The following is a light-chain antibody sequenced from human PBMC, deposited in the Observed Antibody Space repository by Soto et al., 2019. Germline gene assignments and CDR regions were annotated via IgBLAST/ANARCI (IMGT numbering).Light chain of an antibody. CDR2: AAS. CDR3: QKYNKAPRT. J-gene: IGKJ1*01. CDR1: QGISNY. Sequence: DIQMTQSPSSLSASVGDTVTITCRASQGISNYLAWYQQKPGQVPNLLIYAASTLQSGVPSRFSGSGSGTDFALTISSLRPEDVATYDCQKYNKAPRTCGQGSKVEI. V-gene: IGKV1-27*01.